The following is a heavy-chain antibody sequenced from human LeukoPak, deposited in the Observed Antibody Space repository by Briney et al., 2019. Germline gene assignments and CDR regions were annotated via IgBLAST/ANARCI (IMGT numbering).Heavy chain of an antibody. Sequence: PGGSLRLSCAASGFTFSSYSMNWVRQAPGKGPEWVSSISSSSSSKYSAASVKRRFTITSDTTKTSHLLKMNILRAEATAVYYCASSAREDTFDYWSQGTQVTVSS. CDR2: ISSSSSSK. CDR1: GFTFSSYS. V-gene: IGHV3-21*01. CDR3: ASSAREDTFDY. J-gene: IGHJ4*02. D-gene: IGHD5-18*01.